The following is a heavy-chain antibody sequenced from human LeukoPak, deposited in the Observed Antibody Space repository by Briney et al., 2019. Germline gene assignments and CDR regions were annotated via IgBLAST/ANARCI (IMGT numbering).Heavy chain of an antibody. D-gene: IGHD1-26*01. V-gene: IGHV4-61*02. CDR2: IYTSGST. CDR3: AKDQSGSYDY. J-gene: IGHJ4*02. Sequence: SETLSLTCAVSGGSISSGGYSWSWIRQPPGKGLEWIGRIYTSGSTNYNPSLKSRVTISVDTSKNQFSLKLSSVTAADTAVYYCAKDQSGSYDYWGQGTLVAVSS. CDR1: GGSISSGGYS.